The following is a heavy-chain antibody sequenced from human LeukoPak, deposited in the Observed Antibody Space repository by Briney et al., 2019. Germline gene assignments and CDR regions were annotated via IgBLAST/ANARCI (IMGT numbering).Heavy chain of an antibody. CDR1: GGSFSGYY. V-gene: IGHV4-34*01. Sequence: ASETLSLTCAVYGGSFSGYYWSWIRQPPGKGLEWIGEINHSGSTNYNPSLKSRVTISVDTSKNQFSLKLSSVTAADTAVYYCASLLGGYSYVSDYWGQGTLVTVSS. D-gene: IGHD5-18*01. CDR3: ASLLGGYSYVSDY. J-gene: IGHJ4*02. CDR2: INHSGST.